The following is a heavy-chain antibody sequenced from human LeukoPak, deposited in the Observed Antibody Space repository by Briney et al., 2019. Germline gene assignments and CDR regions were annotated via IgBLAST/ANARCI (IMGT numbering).Heavy chain of an antibody. V-gene: IGHV1-69*01. CDR3: ARGKRELLQLYHFDF. D-gene: IGHD1-26*01. CDR2: IIPVFGTA. CDR1: RGIFKNFG. Sequence: GASLTVSFKASRGIFKNFGISWLRQAPGQGPEWMGGIIPVFGTADYSKKFQGRLTITSDESTSTAYMELSSLTAEDTAVYYCARGKRELLQLYHFDFWGQGTLVTVSS. J-gene: IGHJ4*02.